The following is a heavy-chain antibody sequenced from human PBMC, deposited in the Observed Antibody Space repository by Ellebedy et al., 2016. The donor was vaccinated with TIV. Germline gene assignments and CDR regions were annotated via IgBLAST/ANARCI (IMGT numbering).Heavy chain of an antibody. CDR1: GGSFSIFT. V-gene: IGHV1-69*06. Sequence: AASVKVSCKASGGSFSIFTINWVRQAPGQGLEWMGGIIPIFGTPNYAQKFQGRVTITADKSTRTAYIDLGSLRYEDTAVYYCAKDGAGTAGYFDYWGQGTLVTVSS. D-gene: IGHD3-10*01. J-gene: IGHJ4*02. CDR2: IIPIFGTP. CDR3: AKDGAGTAGYFDY.